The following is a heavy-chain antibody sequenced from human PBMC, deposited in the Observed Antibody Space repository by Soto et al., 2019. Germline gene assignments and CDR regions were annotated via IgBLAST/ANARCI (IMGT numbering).Heavy chain of an antibody. CDR3: VLSIRG. CDR1: GVTFGSYE. CDR2: ISTSGSDI. J-gene: IGHJ4*02. D-gene: IGHD3-16*02. Sequence: EVQLVESGGGLVQPGGSLRLSCAASGVTFGSYEMNWVRQAPGKGLEWLSYISTSGSDIYYADSVKGRFTIPRDNAKSSLYLQMSSLRAEDTAVYYCVLSIRGWGQGTLVTVSS. V-gene: IGHV3-48*03.